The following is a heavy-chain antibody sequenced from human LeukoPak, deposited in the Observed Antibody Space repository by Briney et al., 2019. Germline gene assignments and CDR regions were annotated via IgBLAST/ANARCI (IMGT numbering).Heavy chain of an antibody. CDR3: AKGTMGRGFGY. D-gene: IGHD3-10*01. CDR1: EFIFSNYW. Sequence: GGSLRLSCAASEFIFSNYWMCWVRQAPGKGLEWVSAISGSGGNTYYADSVKGRFTISRDNSKNTLYLQMNSLRAEDTAVYYCAKGTMGRGFGYWGQGTLVTVSS. J-gene: IGHJ4*02. CDR2: ISGSGGNT. V-gene: IGHV3-23*01.